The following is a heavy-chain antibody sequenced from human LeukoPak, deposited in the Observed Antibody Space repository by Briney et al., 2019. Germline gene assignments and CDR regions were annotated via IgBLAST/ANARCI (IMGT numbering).Heavy chain of an antibody. CDR1: RGSISSSY. CDR3: ARGARAGYNLEPFDN. V-gene: IGHV4-59*08. CDR2: IYNSGST. J-gene: IGHJ4*02. Sequence: SETLSLTCTVSRGSISSSYWSWIRQPPGKGLEWIGYIYNSGSTKYNPSLKSRVTISVDTSKNQISLKLSSVTAADTAVYYCARGARAGYNLEPFDNWGQGTLVTVSS. D-gene: IGHD5-24*01.